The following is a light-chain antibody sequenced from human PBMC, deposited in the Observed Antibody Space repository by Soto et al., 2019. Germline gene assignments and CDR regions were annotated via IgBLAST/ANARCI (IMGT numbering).Light chain of an antibody. Sequence: ETVMTQSPATLSVSPGERATLSCRAGQSVNSYLAWYQQKPGQAPRLLIPGASARATGIPARFSGSGSGTEFTLTISSLQSEDFAVYYCQQYNQWPLTFGGGTKVEI. J-gene: IGKJ4*01. CDR1: QSVNSY. CDR3: QQYNQWPLT. CDR2: GAS. V-gene: IGKV3-15*01.